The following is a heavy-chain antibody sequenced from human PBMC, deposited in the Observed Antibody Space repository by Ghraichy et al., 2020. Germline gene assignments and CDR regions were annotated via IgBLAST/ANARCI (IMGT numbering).Heavy chain of an antibody. Sequence: GGSLRLSCSASGFTFSSFWMHWVRQAPGKGLVWVSRISSDGSARTYADSVKGRFTISRDTAKNTLYLQMNSLRAEDTAMYYCAREIYSSGWSLRGWGQGTLVTVSS. J-gene: IGHJ4*02. CDR3: AREIYSSGWSLRG. CDR1: GFTFSSFW. V-gene: IGHV3-74*01. D-gene: IGHD6-19*01. CDR2: ISSDGSAR.